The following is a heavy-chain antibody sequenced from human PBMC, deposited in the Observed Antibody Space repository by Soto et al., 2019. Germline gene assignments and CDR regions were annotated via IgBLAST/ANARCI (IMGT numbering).Heavy chain of an antibody. CDR1: GFTFSSYW. D-gene: IGHD6-6*01. Sequence: GGSLRLSCAASGFTFSSYWMHWVRQAPGKGLVWVSRINSDGSSTSYADSVKGRFTISRDNAKNTLYLQMNSLRAEDTAVYYCARASSIAAAGGNWFDPWGQGTLVTVSS. CDR2: INSDGSST. J-gene: IGHJ5*02. V-gene: IGHV3-74*01. CDR3: ARASSIAAAGGNWFDP.